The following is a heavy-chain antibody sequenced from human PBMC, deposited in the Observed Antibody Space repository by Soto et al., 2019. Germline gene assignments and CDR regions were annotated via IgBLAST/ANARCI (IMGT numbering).Heavy chain of an antibody. Sequence: QVQLQQWGAGLLKPSETLSLTCAVYGGSFSGYYWSWIRQPPGKGLEWIGEINHSGSTIYNPSLKRPVTISVDTSRNQVSLKLSSVTAADTAVYYCARGLGRNFDYWGQGTLVTVSS. CDR1: GGSFSGYY. CDR2: INHSGST. CDR3: ARGLGRNFDY. D-gene: IGHD3-16*01. J-gene: IGHJ4*02. V-gene: IGHV4-34*01.